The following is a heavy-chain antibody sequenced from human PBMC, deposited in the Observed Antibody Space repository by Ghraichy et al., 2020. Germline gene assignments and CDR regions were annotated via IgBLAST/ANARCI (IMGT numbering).Heavy chain of an antibody. J-gene: IGHJ6*02. D-gene: IGHD1-26*01. CDR2: INSDGSST. CDR3: ARGWEGEGKYYFYGMGV. V-gene: IGHV3-74*01. CDR1: GFTFSSNW. Sequence: GGSLRLSCAASGFTFSSNWMHWVRQVPGKGLVWVSRINSDGSSTSYVDSVKGRFTISRDNAKNTLYLQMNSLRAEDTAVYYCARGWEGEGKYYFYGMGVWGQGTTVTVSS.